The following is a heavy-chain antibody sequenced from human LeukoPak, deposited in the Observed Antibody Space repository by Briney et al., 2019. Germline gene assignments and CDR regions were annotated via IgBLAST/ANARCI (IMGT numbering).Heavy chain of an antibody. Sequence: GGSLRLSCAASGFTFSSYSMNWVRQAPGKGLEWVSSISSSSSYIYYADSVKGRFTISRDNAKNSLYLQMNSLRAEDTAVYYCARDTLGEGEDANYAVYYFDYWGQGTLVTVSS. D-gene: IGHD4/OR15-4a*01. CDR3: ARDTLGEGEDANYAVYYFDY. CDR2: ISSSSSYI. V-gene: IGHV3-21*01. CDR1: GFTFSSYS. J-gene: IGHJ4*02.